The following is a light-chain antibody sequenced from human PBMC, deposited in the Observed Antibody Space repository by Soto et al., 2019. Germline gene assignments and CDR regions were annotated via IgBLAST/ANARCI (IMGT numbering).Light chain of an antibody. Sequence: EIVLTQSPGTLSLSPGERATLSCRASQSVSSSYLAWYQQKPGQAPRLLIYGASSRATGIPDRCSGSGSGTDFTLTISRLEPADFAVYYCQQYGSSPLFTFGPGTKVDIK. CDR2: GAS. V-gene: IGKV3-20*01. CDR1: QSVSSSY. J-gene: IGKJ3*01. CDR3: QQYGSSPLFT.